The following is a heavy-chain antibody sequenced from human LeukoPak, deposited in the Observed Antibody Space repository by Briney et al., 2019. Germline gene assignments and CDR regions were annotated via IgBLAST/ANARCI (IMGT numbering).Heavy chain of an antibody. V-gene: IGHV4-4*02. CDR3: ARALAYCGGDCYIFDY. CDR2: IYYSGST. J-gene: IGHJ4*02. CDR1: GGSISSSNW. D-gene: IGHD2-21*02. Sequence: PSETLSLTCAVSGGSISSSNWWSWVRQPPGKGLEWIGYIYYSGSTYYNPSLKSRVTISVDTSKNQFSLKLSSVTAADTAVYYCARALAYCGGDCYIFDYWGQGTLVTVSS.